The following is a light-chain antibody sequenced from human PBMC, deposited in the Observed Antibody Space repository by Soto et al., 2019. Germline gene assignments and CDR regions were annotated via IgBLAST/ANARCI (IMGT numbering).Light chain of an antibody. CDR2: AAS. J-gene: IGKJ4*01. CDR1: QGIDSF. V-gene: IGKV1-9*01. CDR3: QQLHSYPST. Sequence: IQLTQSPSSLFASVGDRVTIACRASQGIDSFMAWYQQKPGTTPKLLIYAASALQTGVPSRFSGSGSGTDFTLTFSSLQPEDFATYYCQQLHSYPSTFGGGTKVEIK.